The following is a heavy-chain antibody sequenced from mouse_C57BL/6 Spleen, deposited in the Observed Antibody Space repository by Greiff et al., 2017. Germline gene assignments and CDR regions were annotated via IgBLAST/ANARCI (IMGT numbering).Heavy chain of an antibody. D-gene: IGHD2-4*01. CDR3: ARDDYDYGGWYFDV. CDR1: GFTFSSYA. J-gene: IGHJ1*03. V-gene: IGHV5-4*01. Sequence: EVQLQQSGGGLVKPGGSLKLSCAASGFTFSSYAMSWVRQTPEKRLEWVATISDGGSYTYYPDNVKGRFTISRDNAKNNLYLQMSHLKSEDTAMYDCARDDYDYGGWYFDVWGTGTTVTVSS. CDR2: ISDGGSYT.